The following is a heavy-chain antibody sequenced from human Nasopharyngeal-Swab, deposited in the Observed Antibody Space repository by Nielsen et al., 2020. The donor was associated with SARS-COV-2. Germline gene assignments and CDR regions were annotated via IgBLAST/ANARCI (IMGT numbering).Heavy chain of an antibody. J-gene: IGHJ3*02. CDR1: GLGFSNYE. V-gene: IGHV3-48*03. Sequence: GGSLRLSCAASGLGFSNYEMNWVRQAPGKGLEWISYISTTTATMYYADSVKGRFTISRDNAKNSLYLQMNSLRAEDTAVYYCAREVPYSGHDDAFDIWGQGTMVTVSA. D-gene: IGHD5-12*01. CDR3: AREVPYSGHDDAFDI. CDR2: ISTTTATM.